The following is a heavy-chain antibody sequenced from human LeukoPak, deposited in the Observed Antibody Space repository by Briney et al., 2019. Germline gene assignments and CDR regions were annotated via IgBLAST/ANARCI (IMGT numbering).Heavy chain of an antibody. Sequence: GASVTVSCTASGYTFTSYAMNWVRQAPGQGLEWMGWINTNTGNPTYAQGFTGRFVFSLDTSVSTAYLQISSLKAEDTAVYYCARDRILWNRNAAGYFQHWGQGTLVTVSS. J-gene: IGHJ1*01. CDR2: INTNTGNP. D-gene: IGHD1-14*01. CDR1: GYTFTSYA. V-gene: IGHV7-4-1*02. CDR3: ARDRILWNRNAAGYFQH.